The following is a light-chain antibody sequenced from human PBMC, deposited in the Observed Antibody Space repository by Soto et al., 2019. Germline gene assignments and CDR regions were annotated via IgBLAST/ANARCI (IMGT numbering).Light chain of an antibody. CDR3: SSHTSSNTVI. V-gene: IGLV2-14*03. CDR1: SNDVGGYNF. J-gene: IGLJ2*01. Sequence: QPVLTQPASVSGSPGQSITISCTGTSNDVGGYNFVSWYQQHPGKAPKLMIYDVSNRPSGVSDRFSGSKSGNTASLTISGLQAEDEADYYCSSHTSSNTVIFGGGTKLTVL. CDR2: DVS.